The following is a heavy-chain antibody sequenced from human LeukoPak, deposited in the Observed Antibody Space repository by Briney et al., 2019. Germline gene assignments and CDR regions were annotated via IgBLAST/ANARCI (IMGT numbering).Heavy chain of an antibody. J-gene: IGHJ6*02. Sequence: GGSLRLSCAASGFTFSDYYMSWIRQAPGKGVEWVSYISSSGSTIYYADFVKGRFTISRDNAKNSLSLQMNSLRAEDTAVYYCARTPGDGYNYNYYYGMDVWGQGTTVTVSS. CDR2: ISSSGSTI. D-gene: IGHD5-24*01. CDR3: ARTPGDGYNYNYYYGMDV. V-gene: IGHV3-11*01. CDR1: GFTFSDYY.